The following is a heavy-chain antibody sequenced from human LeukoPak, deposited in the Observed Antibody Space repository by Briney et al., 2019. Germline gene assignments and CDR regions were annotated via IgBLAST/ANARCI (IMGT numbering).Heavy chain of an antibody. V-gene: IGHV1-24*01. Sequence: AAVKVSCKVSGYTLTELSMHWVRQAPGKGLEWMGGFDPEDGETIYTQKFQGRVTMTEDPSTDTAYMELSSLRSEDTAVYYCATDRRKSSGWRNIFDYWGQGTLVTVSS. D-gene: IGHD6-19*01. J-gene: IGHJ4*02. CDR3: ATDRRKSSGWRNIFDY. CDR1: GYTLTELS. CDR2: FDPEDGET.